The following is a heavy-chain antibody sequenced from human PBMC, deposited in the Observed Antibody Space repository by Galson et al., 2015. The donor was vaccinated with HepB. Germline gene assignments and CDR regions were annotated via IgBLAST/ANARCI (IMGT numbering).Heavy chain of an antibody. CDR1: GFTFSDYY. D-gene: IGHD1-26*01. J-gene: IGHJ4*02. CDR2: ISSSPGYT. CDR3: ARHPTGSYYGAFLDY. Sequence: SLRLSCAASGFTFSDYYIIWIRQSPGKGLERISYISSSPGYTSYADSVKGRFTISKDYAKNSVYLQMNSLTVEDTAVYYCARHPTGSYYGAFLDYWGQGTLVTVSS. V-gene: IGHV3-11*06.